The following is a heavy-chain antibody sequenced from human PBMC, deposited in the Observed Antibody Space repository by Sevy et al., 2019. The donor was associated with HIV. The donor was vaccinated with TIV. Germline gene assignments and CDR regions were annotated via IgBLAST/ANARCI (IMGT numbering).Heavy chain of an antibody. J-gene: IGHJ4*02. V-gene: IGHV3-74*01. CDR2: MNQDGNII. CDR3: VRDFNGYSDY. CDR1: DLRNYW. Sequence: GSLRLSCVASDLRNYWMHWVRQVPGKGLVWVSRMNQDGNIINYADSVKGRFITSRDNARNTLYLQMNSLRADDTAVYYCVRDFNGYSDYWGQGTLVTVSS. D-gene: IGHD3-22*01.